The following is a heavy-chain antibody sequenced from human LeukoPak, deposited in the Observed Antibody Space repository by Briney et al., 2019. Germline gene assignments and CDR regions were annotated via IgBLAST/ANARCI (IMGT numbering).Heavy chain of an antibody. V-gene: IGHV3-53*01. CDR3: ARVGPGYGGAFDI. CDR2: IYSGGST. J-gene: IGHJ3*02. Sequence: GGSLRLSCAASGFTVSSNCMSWVRQAPGKGLEWVSVIYSGGSTYYADSVKGRFTISRENAKNSLYLQMNSLRAGDTAVYYCARVGPGYGGAFDIWGQGTMVTVSS. CDR1: GFTVSSNC. D-gene: IGHD4-23*01.